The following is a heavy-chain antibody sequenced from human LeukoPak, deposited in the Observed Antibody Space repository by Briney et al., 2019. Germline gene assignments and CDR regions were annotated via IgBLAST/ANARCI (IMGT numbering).Heavy chain of an antibody. J-gene: IGHJ6*04. Sequence: GGSLRLCCAAPGFTVSSNYMSSVRQAPGKGLERVAAISYDGSNKYYVDSVKGRFTISRDNSKNTLYLQMNSLRAEDTAVYYCAELGITMIGGVWGKGTTVTISS. CDR3: AELGITMIGGV. V-gene: IGHV3-30*18. D-gene: IGHD3-10*02. CDR1: GFTVSSNY. CDR2: ISYDGSNK.